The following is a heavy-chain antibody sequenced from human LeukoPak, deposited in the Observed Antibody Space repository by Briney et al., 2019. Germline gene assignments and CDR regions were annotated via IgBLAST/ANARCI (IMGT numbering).Heavy chain of an antibody. CDR1: GGSISSSSYY. CDR2: IYYSGST. CDR3: ARQSRPYASRWFDY. V-gene: IGHV4-39*01. Sequence: SETLSLTCTGSGGSISSSSYYWGWIRQPPGKGLEWIGSIYYSGSTYYNPSLESRVTISVDTSKNQFSLKLSSVTAADTAVYYCARQSRPYASRWFDYWGQGTLVTVSS. J-gene: IGHJ4*02. D-gene: IGHD6-13*01.